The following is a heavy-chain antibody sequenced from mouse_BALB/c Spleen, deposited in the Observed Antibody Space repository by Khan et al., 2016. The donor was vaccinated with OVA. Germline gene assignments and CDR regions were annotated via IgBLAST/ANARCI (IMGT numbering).Heavy chain of an antibody. Sequence: VQLKESGPELMKPGASVKISCKASGYSFTSYYIHWVKQNHGKSLEWIGYIDPFNGGTSYNPKFKGKATLTVDKSSSTAYMHLSSLTSDDSAVYYCARHGYVAWFAYWGQGTLVTVSA. D-gene: IGHD2-2*01. CDR3: ARHGYVAWFAY. CDR2: IDPFNGGT. V-gene: IGHV1S135*01. CDR1: GYSFTSYY. J-gene: IGHJ3*01.